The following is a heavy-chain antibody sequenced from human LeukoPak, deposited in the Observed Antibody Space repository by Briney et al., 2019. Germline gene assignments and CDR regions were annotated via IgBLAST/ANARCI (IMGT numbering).Heavy chain of an antibody. CDR1: GGSISSGGYY. CDR2: IYYSGST. CDR3: ARGARMTDAFDI. Sequence: TLSLTCTVSGGSISSGGYYWSWIRQHPGKGLEWIGYIYYSGSTYYNPSLKSRVTISVDTSKNQFSLKLSSVTAADTAVYYCARGARMTDAFDIWGQGTMVTVSS. V-gene: IGHV4-31*03. D-gene: IGHD6-6*01. J-gene: IGHJ3*02.